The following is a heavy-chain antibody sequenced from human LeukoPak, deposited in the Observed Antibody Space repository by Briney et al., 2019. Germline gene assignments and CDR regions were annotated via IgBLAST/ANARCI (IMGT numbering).Heavy chain of an antibody. J-gene: IGHJ4*02. CDR2: ISGSGGST. Sequence: PGGSLRLSCEASEFTFSSYAMSWVRQAPGKGLEWVSAISGSGGSTYYADSVKGRFTISRDNSKNTLYLQMNSLRAEDTAVYYCAKTVQAATRLWDYWGQGTLVTVSS. V-gene: IGHV3-23*01. D-gene: IGHD2-15*01. CDR3: AKTVQAATRLWDY. CDR1: EFTFSSYA.